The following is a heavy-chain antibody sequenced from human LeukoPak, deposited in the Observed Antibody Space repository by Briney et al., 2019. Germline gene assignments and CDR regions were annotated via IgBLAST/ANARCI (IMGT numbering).Heavy chain of an antibody. J-gene: IGHJ2*01. V-gene: IGHV3-7*03. CDR3: ARVWGPGYSSGWYWYSDL. CDR1: GFTFSSYW. Sequence: GGSLRLSCAASGFTFSSYWMSWVRQAPGKGLEWVANIKQDGSEKYYVDSVKGRFTISRDNAKNSLYLQMNSLRAEDTAVYYCARVWGPGYSSGWYWYSDLWGRGTLVTVSS. D-gene: IGHD6-19*01. CDR2: IKQDGSEK.